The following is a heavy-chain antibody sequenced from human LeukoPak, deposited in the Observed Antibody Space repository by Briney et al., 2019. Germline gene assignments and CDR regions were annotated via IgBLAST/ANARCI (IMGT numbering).Heavy chain of an antibody. CDR2: VRYDGSNT. CDR3: VRDGIGGSTTLDS. V-gene: IGHV3-30*02. D-gene: IGHD3-16*01. Sequence: PGGSLRLSCAASGFSFGGYGMHWVPETPGKGLDWVSFVRYDGSNTHYGDSVKGRFIISRDNSNNTVYLQMNRLRTDDTAVYYCVRDGIGGSTTLDSWGQGTLVTVSS. J-gene: IGHJ5*01. CDR1: GFSFGGYG.